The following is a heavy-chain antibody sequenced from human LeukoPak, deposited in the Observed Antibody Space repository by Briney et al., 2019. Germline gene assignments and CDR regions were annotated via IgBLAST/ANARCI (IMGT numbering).Heavy chain of an antibody. J-gene: IGHJ4*02. D-gene: IGHD4-17*01. CDR1: GYTFTSYD. CDR2: MNPNSGNT. V-gene: IGHV1-8*01. Sequence: GASVKVSCKASGYTFTSYDINWVRQATGQGLEWMGWMNPNSGNTGYAQKFQGRVTMTRNTSISTAYMELSSLRSEDTAVYYCARGEAVKSVTSFDYWGQGTLVTVSS. CDR3: ARGEAVKSVTSFDY.